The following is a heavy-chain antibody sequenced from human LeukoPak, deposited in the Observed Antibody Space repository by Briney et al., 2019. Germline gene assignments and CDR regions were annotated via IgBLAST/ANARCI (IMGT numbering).Heavy chain of an antibody. D-gene: IGHD3-3*01. V-gene: IGHV1-69*04. J-gene: IGHJ3*02. CDR2: IIPILGID. CDR1: GGTFSSYA. Sequence: SVKVSCKASGGTFSSYAISWVRQAPGQGLEWMGRIIPILGIDNYAQKFQGRVTITADKSTSTAYMELSSLRSEDTAVYYCARVQYDFWSGYSGPDAFDIWGQGTMVTVSS. CDR3: ARVQYDFWSGYSGPDAFDI.